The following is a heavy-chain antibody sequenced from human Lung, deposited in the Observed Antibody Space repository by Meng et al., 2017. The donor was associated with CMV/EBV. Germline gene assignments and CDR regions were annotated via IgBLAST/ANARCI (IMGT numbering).Heavy chain of an antibody. D-gene: IGHD3-22*01. Sequence: GGSXRLXCAASGFTFSSYAMHWVRQAPGKGLEWVAVISYDGSNKYYADSVKGRFTISRDNSKNTLYLQMNSLRAEDTAVYYCARDDDSSGYYPYWCQGTLVTVSS. V-gene: IGHV3-30*04. CDR2: ISYDGSNK. CDR3: ARDDDSSGYYPY. J-gene: IGHJ4*02. CDR1: GFTFSSYA.